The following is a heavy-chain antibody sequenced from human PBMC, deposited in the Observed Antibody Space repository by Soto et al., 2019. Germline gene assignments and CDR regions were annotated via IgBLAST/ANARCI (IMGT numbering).Heavy chain of an antibody. Sequence: PGGSLILSCAASGFTFSSYWMHWVRQAPGKGLVWVSRINSDGSSTSYAESVKGRFTISRDNAKNTLYLQMNSLRAEDTAVYYCARDGPMTSDDAFDIWGQGTMVTVS. CDR3: ARDGPMTSDDAFDI. J-gene: IGHJ3*02. CDR2: INSDGSST. V-gene: IGHV3-74*01. D-gene: IGHD4-17*01. CDR1: GFTFSSYW.